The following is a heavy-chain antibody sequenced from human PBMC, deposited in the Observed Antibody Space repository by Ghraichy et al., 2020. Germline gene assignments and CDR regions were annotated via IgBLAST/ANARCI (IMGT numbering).Heavy chain of an antibody. CDR1: GFSFSDYS. J-gene: IGHJ4*02. V-gene: IGHV3-48*02. CDR2: IGTSGGPT. CDR3: ARDPLDY. Sequence: GGSLRLSCAASGFSFSDYSMNWVRQAPGKGLEWVSYIGTSGGPTYYTDSVKGRFTISRDNGKKSLILQMNSLREEDTAVYYCARDPLDYWGQGTLVIVSS.